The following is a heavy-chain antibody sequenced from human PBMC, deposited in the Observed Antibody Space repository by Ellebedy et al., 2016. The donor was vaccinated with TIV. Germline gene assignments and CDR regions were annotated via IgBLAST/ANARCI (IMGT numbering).Heavy chain of an antibody. Sequence: SETLSLXCAVYGESFSGHYWSWIRQPPGKGLEWIGEINHSGSTNYNPSLKSRVTISVDTSKNQFSLKLSSVTAADTAVYYCATHPMKGSPGWVDYWGQGTLVTVSS. CDR1: GESFSGHY. D-gene: IGHD1-26*01. CDR2: INHSGST. J-gene: IGHJ4*02. CDR3: ATHPMKGSPGWVDY. V-gene: IGHV4-34*01.